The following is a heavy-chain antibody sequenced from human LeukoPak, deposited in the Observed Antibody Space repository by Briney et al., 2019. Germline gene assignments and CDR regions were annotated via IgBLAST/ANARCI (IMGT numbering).Heavy chain of an antibody. CDR2: INQDGSEG. Sequence: GESLRLSCAASGFSFSDHWMDWVRQSPGKGMEWVANINQDGSEGYYADSVKGRFTISRDNAKNSLYLQMNKLRAEDTAVYYCSRSLDYWGQGALVTVSS. J-gene: IGHJ4*02. CDR3: SRSLDY. V-gene: IGHV3-7*01. CDR1: GFSFSDHW.